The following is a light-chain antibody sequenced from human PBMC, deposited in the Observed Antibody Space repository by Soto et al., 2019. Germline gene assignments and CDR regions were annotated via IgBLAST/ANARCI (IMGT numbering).Light chain of an antibody. V-gene: IGKV1-39*01. Sequence: DIQMTQSPSSLSASVGDRVTITCRASQSISSYLNWYQQKPGKAPNLLIYAASSLHSGVPSSFRGSGSGTDFTLTISSLQPEDFATYYCQQRYSTPLTFGPGTKVDIK. CDR1: QSISSY. CDR2: AAS. CDR3: QQRYSTPLT. J-gene: IGKJ3*01.